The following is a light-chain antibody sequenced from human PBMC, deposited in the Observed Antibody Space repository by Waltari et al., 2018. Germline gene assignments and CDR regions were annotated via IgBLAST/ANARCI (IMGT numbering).Light chain of an antibody. CDR3: RHYVNLPAT. CDR2: NVF. V-gene: IGKV3-20*01. CDR1: QSLNRA. J-gene: IGKJ1*01. Sequence: IVLTQSPGTLSMSPGEGVTLSCRASQSLNRALAWYQQKPGQAPRLLIYNVFNRATDIPDRFSGSGSGTEFSLTISRLEPEDFAVYYCRHYVNLPATFGQGTRVEIK.